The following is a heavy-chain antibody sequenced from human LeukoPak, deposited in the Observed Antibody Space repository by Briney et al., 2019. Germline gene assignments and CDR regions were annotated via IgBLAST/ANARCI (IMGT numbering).Heavy chain of an antibody. J-gene: IGHJ4*02. D-gene: IGHD5-12*01. CDR1: GFTFSTDS. Sequence: GGSRRLSCAASGFTFSTDSMNWRRLAPGKGLEWVSSISPDSNYKYYVDSVKGRFTISRDNAKSSLYLQMNSLRAEDTAVYYCVRGGYRGFDYEYWGQGTLVTVSS. CDR2: ISPDSNYK. V-gene: IGHV3-21*01. CDR3: VRGGYRGFDYEY.